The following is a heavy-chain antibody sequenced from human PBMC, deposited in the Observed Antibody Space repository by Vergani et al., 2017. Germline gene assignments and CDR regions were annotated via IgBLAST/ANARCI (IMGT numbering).Heavy chain of an antibody. CDR1: GFTFSNSA. CDR2: ISGHGDRT. Sequence: EVHLLESGGGQVEAGGSLRLSCVASGFTFSNSAMSWVRQTSGKGLEWVSAISGHGDRTYYADSVKGRFTISRDNSKNTVYLQMNSLKAEDRATYYCAREERSNTSPFVGDGGQGNLVTV. V-gene: IGHV3-23*01. CDR3: AREERSNTSPFVGD. D-gene: IGHD2/OR15-2a*01. J-gene: IGHJ4*02.